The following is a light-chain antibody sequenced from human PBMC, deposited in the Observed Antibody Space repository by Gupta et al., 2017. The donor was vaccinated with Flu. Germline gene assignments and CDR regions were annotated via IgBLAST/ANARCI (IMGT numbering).Light chain of an antibody. J-gene: IGLJ2*01. Sequence: QSVLTQPRSVSGSPGQSVTIPCTGISRDVGLYEYVSWYQHHPGKVPSLIIYEVSRRPSGVPDRFSASKSGNTASLTISGLQAEDEADYHCCSYAGRYTWVFGGGTKVTVL. CDR3: CSYAGRYTWV. V-gene: IGLV2-11*01. CDR1: SRDVGLYEY. CDR2: EVS.